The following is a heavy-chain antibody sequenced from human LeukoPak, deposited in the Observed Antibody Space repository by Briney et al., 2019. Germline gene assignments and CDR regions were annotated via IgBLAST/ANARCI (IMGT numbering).Heavy chain of an antibody. Sequence: GASVKVSCKVPGYTLTELSMHWVRQAPGKGLEWMGGFDPEDGETIYAQKFQGRVTMTTDTSTSTAYMELRSLRSDDTAAYYCARDGFIAVAGTGYYYGMDVWGQGTTVTVSS. CDR1: GYTLTELS. CDR2: FDPEDGET. V-gene: IGHV1-24*01. D-gene: IGHD6-19*01. J-gene: IGHJ6*02. CDR3: ARDGFIAVAGTGYYYGMDV.